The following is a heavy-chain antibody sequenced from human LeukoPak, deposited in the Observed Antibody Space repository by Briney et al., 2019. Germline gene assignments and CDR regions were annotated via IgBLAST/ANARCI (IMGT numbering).Heavy chain of an antibody. V-gene: IGHV1-18*01. Sequence: ASVKVSCKASGYTFTSYGISWVRQAPGQGLEWMGWISAYNGNTNYAQKLQGRVTMTTDTSTSTAYMELSRLRSDDTAVYYCARGHLLRYGSGSYNYWGQGTLVTVSP. CDR1: GYTFTSYG. D-gene: IGHD3-10*01. J-gene: IGHJ4*02. CDR2: ISAYNGNT. CDR3: ARGHLLRYGSGSYNY.